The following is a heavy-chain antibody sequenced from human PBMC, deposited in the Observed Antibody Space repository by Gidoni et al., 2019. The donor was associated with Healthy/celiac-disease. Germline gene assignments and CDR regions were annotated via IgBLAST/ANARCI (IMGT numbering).Heavy chain of an antibody. Sequence: EVQLVESGGGLVKPGGSLRLSCAASGFTFSSYSRNWVRQAPGKGLEWVSSISSSSSYIYYADSVKGRFTISRDNAKNSLYLQMNSLRAEDTAVYYCARDRRVPAASYYFDYWGQGTLVTVSS. CDR3: ARDRRVPAASYYFDY. J-gene: IGHJ4*02. CDR1: GFTFSSYS. CDR2: ISSSSSYI. V-gene: IGHV3-21*01. D-gene: IGHD2-2*01.